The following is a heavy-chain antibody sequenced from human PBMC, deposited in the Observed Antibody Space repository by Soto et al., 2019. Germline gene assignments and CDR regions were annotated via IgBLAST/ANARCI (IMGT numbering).Heavy chain of an antibody. D-gene: IGHD1-7*01. CDR1: GFTFSSYD. Sequence: EVQLGESGGGMVQPGGSLRLSCVASGFTFSSYDMHWVRQAPGKGLGYVSSISSNGGTTYYGNSVKGRFTISRDNSKNTLYLQMGSLRAEDMAVYYCVRRVSGNYDYWGQGTLVTVSS. J-gene: IGHJ4*02. CDR2: ISSNGGTT. V-gene: IGHV3-64*01. CDR3: VRRVSGNYDY.